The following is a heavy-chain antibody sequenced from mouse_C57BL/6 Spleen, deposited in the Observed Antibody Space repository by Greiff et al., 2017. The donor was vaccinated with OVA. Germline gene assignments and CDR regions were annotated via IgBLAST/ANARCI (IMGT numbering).Heavy chain of an antibody. CDR1: GYSITSGYY. CDR2: ISYDGSN. Sequence: ESGPGLVKPSQSLSLTCSVTGYSITSGYYWNWIRQFPGNKLEWMGYISYDGSNNYNPSLKNRISITRDTSKNQFFLKLNSVTTEDTATYYCAREGSYGNYDYWGQGTTLTVSS. CDR3: AREGSYGNYDY. V-gene: IGHV3-6*01. D-gene: IGHD2-1*01. J-gene: IGHJ2*01.